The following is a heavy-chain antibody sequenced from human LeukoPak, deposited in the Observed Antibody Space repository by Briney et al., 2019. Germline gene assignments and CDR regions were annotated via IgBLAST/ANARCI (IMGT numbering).Heavy chain of an antibody. V-gene: IGHV3-23*01. D-gene: IGHD6-19*01. CDR1: GFTFSSFE. CDR3: TKTHTGKAVAGAFDY. J-gene: IGHJ4*02. Sequence: GGSLRLSCAASGFTFSSFEMNWVRQAPGKGLEWVSPISGSGGSTYYADSVKGRFTISRDNSKNTLYLQMNSLRAEDTAVYYCTKTHTGKAVAGAFDYWGQGTLVTVSS. CDR2: ISGSGGST.